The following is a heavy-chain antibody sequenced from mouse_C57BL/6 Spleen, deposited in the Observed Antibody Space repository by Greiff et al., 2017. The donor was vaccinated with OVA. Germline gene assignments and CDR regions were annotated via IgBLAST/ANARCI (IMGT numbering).Heavy chain of an antibody. CDR1: GYAFTNYL. Sequence: VHLVESGAELVRPGTSVKVSCKASGYAFTNYLIEWVKQRPGQGLEWIGVINPGSGGTNYNEKFKGKATLTADKSSSTAYMQLSSLTSEDSAVYFCARTFYYDYDGFAYWGQGTLVTVSA. V-gene: IGHV1-54*01. J-gene: IGHJ3*01. CDR3: ARTFYYDYDGFAY. D-gene: IGHD2-4*01. CDR2: INPGSGGT.